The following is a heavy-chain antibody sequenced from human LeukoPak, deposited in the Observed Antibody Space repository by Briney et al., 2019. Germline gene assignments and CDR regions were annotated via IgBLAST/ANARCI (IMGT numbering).Heavy chain of an antibody. Sequence: GASEKVSCKASGYTFTKYYMNWVRQAPGQGLEWMGIMHPTGDSTNYAQKFQGRVTLTRDTSTGTFYMELSSLTSEDTAVYYCARHDFDLPMIYSFFVHWGQGTLVTVSS. CDR1: GYTFTKYY. CDR3: ARHDFDLPMIYSFFVH. CDR2: MHPTGDST. J-gene: IGHJ5*02. D-gene: IGHD3-3*01. V-gene: IGHV1-46*01.